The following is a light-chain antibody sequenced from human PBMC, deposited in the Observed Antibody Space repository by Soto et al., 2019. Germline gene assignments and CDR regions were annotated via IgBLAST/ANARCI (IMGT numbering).Light chain of an antibody. V-gene: IGLV3-21*04. CDR3: QVWDSSSDLLYV. CDR2: YDS. Sequence: SYELTQPPSVSVAPGKTARITCGGNNIGSKSVHWYQQKPGQAPVLVIYYDSDRPSGIPERFSGSNSGNTATLTISRVEAGDEAEYYCQVWDSSSDLLYVFGTGTKLTVL. CDR1: NIGSKS. J-gene: IGLJ1*01.